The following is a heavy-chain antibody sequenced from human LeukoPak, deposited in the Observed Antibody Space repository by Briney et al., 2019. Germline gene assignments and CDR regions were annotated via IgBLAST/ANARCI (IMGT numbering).Heavy chain of an antibody. Sequence: SVKVSCKASGGTFSSYAISWVRQAPGQGLEWMGGIIPIFGTANYAQKFQGRVTITADKSTSTAYMELSSLRSEDTAVYYCARDGGLGTRQNDAFDIWGQGTMVTISS. V-gene: IGHV1-69*06. CDR1: GGTFSSYA. D-gene: IGHD4-23*01. CDR2: IIPIFGTA. J-gene: IGHJ3*02. CDR3: ARDGGLGTRQNDAFDI.